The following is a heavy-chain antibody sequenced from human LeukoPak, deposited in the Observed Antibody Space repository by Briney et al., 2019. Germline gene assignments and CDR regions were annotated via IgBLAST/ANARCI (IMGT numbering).Heavy chain of an antibody. CDR2: ISSTSSTI. CDR1: GFTFSTYS. D-gene: IGHD3-22*01. V-gene: IGHV3-48*04. Sequence: GRSLRLSCAASGFTFSTYSMNWVRQTPGKGLEWVSHISSTSSTILYADSVKGRLTISRDNAKNLLFLQMNSLGAADTAVYYCARDPRYPYQYESDTSGFSLDYWGQGTLVTVSS. CDR3: ARDPRYPYQYESDTSGFSLDY. J-gene: IGHJ4*02.